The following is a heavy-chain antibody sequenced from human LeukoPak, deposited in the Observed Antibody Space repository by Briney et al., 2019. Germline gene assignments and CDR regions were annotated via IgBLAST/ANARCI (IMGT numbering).Heavy chain of an antibody. J-gene: IGHJ3*02. Sequence: SGGSLRLSCAASGFTFSSYGMHWVRQAPGKGLEWVSAISGSGGSTYYADSVKGRFTISRDNSKNTLYLQMNSLRAEDTAVYYCAKDLTGTTFGAFDIWGQGTMVTVSS. CDR3: AKDLTGTTFGAFDI. CDR2: ISGSGGST. CDR1: GFTFSSYG. V-gene: IGHV3-23*01. D-gene: IGHD1-1*01.